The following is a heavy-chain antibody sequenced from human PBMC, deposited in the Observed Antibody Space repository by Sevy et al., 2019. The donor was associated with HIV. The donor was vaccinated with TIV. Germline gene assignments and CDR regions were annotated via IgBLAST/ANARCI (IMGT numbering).Heavy chain of an antibody. Sequence: GGSLRLSCAVSGFNVYSDDMTWVRQAPGKGLEWVSVIYSDGTTYYADSVRGRSTVSRDSFKHTVSLQMNSLRVEDTAVYYCARGGRGFYYYGLDVWGQGTTVTVSS. CDR1: GFNVYSDD. D-gene: IGHD3-16*01. V-gene: IGHV3-53*01. CDR2: IYSDGTT. J-gene: IGHJ6*02. CDR3: ARGGRGFYYYGLDV.